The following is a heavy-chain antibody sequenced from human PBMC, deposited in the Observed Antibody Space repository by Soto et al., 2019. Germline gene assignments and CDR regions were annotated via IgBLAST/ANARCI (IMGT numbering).Heavy chain of an antibody. V-gene: IGHV3-73*01. J-gene: IGHJ4*02. Sequence: EVQLVESGGGLVQPGGSLKLSCAASGFTFSGSAMHWVRQASGKGLEWVGRIRSKANSYATTYAASVKGRFTISRDDSKNTAYLQMNSLKTEDTAVYYCRGYCISTSCYDGGNFDYWGQGTLVTLSS. CDR1: GFTFSGSA. CDR2: IRSKANSYAT. D-gene: IGHD2-2*01. CDR3: RGYCISTSCYDGGNFDY.